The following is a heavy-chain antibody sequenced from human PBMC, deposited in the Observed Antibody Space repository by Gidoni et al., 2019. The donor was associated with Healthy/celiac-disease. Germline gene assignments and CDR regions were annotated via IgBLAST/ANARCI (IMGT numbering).Heavy chain of an antibody. D-gene: IGHD2-2*01. CDR2: IIPIFGTA. V-gene: IGHV1-69*01. CDR1: GGTFSSYA. J-gene: IGHJ6*02. Sequence: QVQLVQSGAEVKKPGSSVKVSCKASGGTFSSYAISWVRQAPGQGLEWMGGIIPIFGTANYAQKFQGRVTITADESTSTAYMELSSLRSEDTAVYYCASGPSGDIVVVPAAMADYYYYYGMDVWGQGTTVTVSS. CDR3: ASGPSGDIVVVPAAMADYYYYYGMDV.